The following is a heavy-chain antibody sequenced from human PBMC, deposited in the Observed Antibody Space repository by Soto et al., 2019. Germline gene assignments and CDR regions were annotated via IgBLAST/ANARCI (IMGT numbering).Heavy chain of an antibody. D-gene: IGHD6-13*01. Sequence: GGSLRLSCVASGFNVSSDYMNWVRQAPGKGLEWVSVLSTTGFTSYADSVKGRFTISSDSSKNTLYLQMNSLRVEDTAVYYCVRDSETSSSWSLDYWGQGVLVTVSS. V-gene: IGHV3-53*01. J-gene: IGHJ4*02. CDR3: VRDSETSSSWSLDY. CDR1: GFNVSSDY. CDR2: LSTTGFT.